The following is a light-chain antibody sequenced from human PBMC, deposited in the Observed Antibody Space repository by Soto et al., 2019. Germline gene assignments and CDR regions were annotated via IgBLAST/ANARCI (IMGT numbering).Light chain of an antibody. J-gene: IGKJ1*01. Sequence: EVVMTQSPATLSVSPGERATLSCRAIQSVSSSNLAWYQQKPGQAPRLLIYAASSRATGIPDRLTGGGSGTDFILTVSRLEPEYFAVYNCQQYGSSPPWAFGQGTKVDIK. CDR1: QSVSSSN. CDR2: AAS. CDR3: QQYGSSPPWA. V-gene: IGKV3-20*01.